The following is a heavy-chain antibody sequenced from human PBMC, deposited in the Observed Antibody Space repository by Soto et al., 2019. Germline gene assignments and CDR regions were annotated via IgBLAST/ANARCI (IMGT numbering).Heavy chain of an antibody. D-gene: IGHD2-15*01. J-gene: IGHJ4*02. Sequence: QITLKESGPTLVKPTQTLTLTCTFSGFSLSTSGVGVGWVRQPPGKALEWLALIYWDDDKRYSPSLKSRLTITKDTSKNQVVLTMTNMDPVDTATYYCAHRPSYCSGGSCYSGFDYWGQGTLVTVSS. CDR2: IYWDDDK. V-gene: IGHV2-5*02. CDR1: GFSLSTSGVG. CDR3: AHRPSYCSGGSCYSGFDY.